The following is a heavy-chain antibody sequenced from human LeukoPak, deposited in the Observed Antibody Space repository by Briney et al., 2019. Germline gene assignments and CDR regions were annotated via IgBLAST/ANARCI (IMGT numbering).Heavy chain of an antibody. D-gene: IGHD5-12*01. Sequence: SQTLSLTCTLSAGSITMGDSYWSWIRQHPGNGLEGTGYIYYNETTYYNSTLNTRVTISMPPSENQFSLKLRAVTAADMAVYYCAIDLLGYGVFDYWGHGTPVTVSS. J-gene: IGHJ4*01. V-gene: IGHV4-31*03. CDR2: IYYNETT. CDR3: AIDLLGYGVFDY. CDR1: AGSITMGDSY.